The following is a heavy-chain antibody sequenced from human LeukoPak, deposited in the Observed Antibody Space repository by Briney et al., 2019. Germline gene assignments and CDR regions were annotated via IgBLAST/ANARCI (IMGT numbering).Heavy chain of an antibody. J-gene: IGHJ4*02. V-gene: IGHV1-24*01. CDR2: FDPEDGET. Sequence: ASVKVSCKASGYTLTELSMHWVRQAPGKGLEWMGGFDPEDGETIYAQKFQGRVTMTTDTSTSTAYMELRSLRSDDTAVYYCARVRRYYDSSGYPYFDYWGQGTLVTVSS. CDR1: GYTLTELS. CDR3: ARVRRYYDSSGYPYFDY. D-gene: IGHD3-22*01.